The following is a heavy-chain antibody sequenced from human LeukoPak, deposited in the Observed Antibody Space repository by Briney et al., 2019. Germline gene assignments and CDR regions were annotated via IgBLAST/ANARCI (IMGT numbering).Heavy chain of an antibody. CDR1: GYTFTGYY. D-gene: IGHD3-3*01. J-gene: IGHJ6*02. CDR3: ARVAPYYDFWSGYYTGPLAWSDV. Sequence: ASVKVSCKASGYTFTGYYMHWVRQAPGQGLEWMGWINPNSGGTNYAQKFQGRVTMTRDTSISTAYMELSRLRSDDTAVYYCARVAPYYDFWSGYYTGPLAWSDVWGQGTTVTVS. CDR2: INPNSGGT. V-gene: IGHV1-2*02.